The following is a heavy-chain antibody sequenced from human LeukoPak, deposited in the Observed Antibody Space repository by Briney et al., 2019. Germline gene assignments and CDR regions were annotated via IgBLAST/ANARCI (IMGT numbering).Heavy chain of an antibody. CDR1: GGSFSGYY. J-gene: IGHJ5*02. CDR2: INHSGST. CDR3: ARGHGTTVRFDP. Sequence: SETLSLTCAVYGGSFSGYYWSWIRQPPGKGLEWIGEINHSGSTNYNPSLKSRVTISVDTSKNQFSLKLSSVTAADTAVYYCARGHGTTVRFDPWGQGTLVTVSS. V-gene: IGHV4-34*01. D-gene: IGHD4-11*01.